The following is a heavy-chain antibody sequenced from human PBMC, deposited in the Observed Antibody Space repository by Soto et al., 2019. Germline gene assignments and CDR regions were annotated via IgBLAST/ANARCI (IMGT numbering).Heavy chain of an antibody. CDR2: IIPILGIA. Sequence: QVQLVQSGAEVKKPGSSVKVSCKASGGTFSSYTISWVRQAPGQGLEWMGRIIPILGIANYAQKFQGRVTITADKCTSTAYMGLSSLRSEDTAVYYCATSGYSGYDTAFDIWGQGTMVTVSS. CDR3: ATSGYSGYDTAFDI. J-gene: IGHJ3*02. D-gene: IGHD5-12*01. CDR1: GGTFSSYT. V-gene: IGHV1-69*02.